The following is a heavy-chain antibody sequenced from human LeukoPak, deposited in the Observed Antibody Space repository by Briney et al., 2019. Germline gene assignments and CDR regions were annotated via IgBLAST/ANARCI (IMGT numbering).Heavy chain of an antibody. D-gene: IGHD6-13*01. CDR1: GGSISSGDSY. V-gene: IGHV4-30-4*08. Sequence: PSQTLSLTCTVSGGSISSGDSYWSWIRQPPGKGLEWIGYIYYSGSTYYNPSLKSRVTISVDTSKNQFSLKLSSVTAADTAAYYCARVIYSSSWYGYWFDPWGQGTLVTVSS. J-gene: IGHJ5*02. CDR2: IYYSGST. CDR3: ARVIYSSSWYGYWFDP.